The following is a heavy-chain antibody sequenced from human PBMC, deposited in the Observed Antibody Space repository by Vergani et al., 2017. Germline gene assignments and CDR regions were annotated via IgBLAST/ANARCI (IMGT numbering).Heavy chain of an antibody. CDR3: ARAEGSSSWYYFDY. D-gene: IGHD6-6*01. V-gene: IGHV3-33*01. CDR1: GFTFSSYG. J-gene: IGHJ4*02. CDR2: IWYDGSNK. Sequence: QVQLVESGRGVVQPGRSLRLSCAASGFTFSSYGMHWVRQAPGKGLEWVAVIWYDGSNKYYADSVKGRFTISRDNSKNTLYLQMNSLRAEDTAVYYCARAEGSSSWYYFDYWGQGTLVTVSS.